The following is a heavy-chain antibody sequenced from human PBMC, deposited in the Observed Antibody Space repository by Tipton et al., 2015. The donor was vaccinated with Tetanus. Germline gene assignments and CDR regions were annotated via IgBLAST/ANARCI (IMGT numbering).Heavy chain of an antibody. D-gene: IGHD2-15*01. J-gene: IGHJ4*02. CDR1: GFIFSSYG. Sequence: LSLTCAASGFIFSSYGIHWVRQAPGKGLEWVAVSWYDGTDTYYADAVKGRFTISRDNSKNTLYLQMNSLRAEDTAIYYCAREADCSGGSCFSGDFDNWGQGTQVTDSS. V-gene: IGHV3-33*01. CDR3: AREADCSGGSCFSGDFDN. CDR2: SWYDGTDT.